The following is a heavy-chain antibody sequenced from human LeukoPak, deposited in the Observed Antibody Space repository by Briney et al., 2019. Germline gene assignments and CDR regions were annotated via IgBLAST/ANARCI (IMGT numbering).Heavy chain of an antibody. CDR2: IDKKNKGYATAT. D-gene: IGHD1-26*01. CDR3: TRDSGTYNWFDP. CDR1: GFTFSGSA. V-gene: IGHV3-73*01. J-gene: IGHJ5*02. Sequence: GGSLRLSCAASGFTFSGSAIHWVRQSSGKGLEWVGQIDKKNKGYATATAYAASVKGRFTISRDDSINTAYLQMKSLKTEDTALYYCTRDSGTYNWFDPWGQGTLVTVSS.